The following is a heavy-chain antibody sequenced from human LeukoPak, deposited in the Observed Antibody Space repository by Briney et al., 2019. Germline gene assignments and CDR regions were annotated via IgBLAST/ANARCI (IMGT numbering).Heavy chain of an antibody. CDR1: GFTFSSYW. D-gene: IGHD1-1*01. CDR2: ISSSSSYI. CDR3: ARAGGTVDYYYYMDV. J-gene: IGHJ6*03. Sequence: GGSLRLSCAASGFTFSSYWMHWVRQAPGKGLVWVSSISSSSSYIYYADSVKGRFTISRDNAKNSLYLQMNSLRAEDTAVYYCARAGGTVDYYYYMDVWGKGTTVTVSS. V-gene: IGHV3-21*01.